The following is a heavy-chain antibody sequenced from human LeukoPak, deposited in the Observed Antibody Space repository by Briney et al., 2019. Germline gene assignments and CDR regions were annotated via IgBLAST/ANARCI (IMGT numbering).Heavy chain of an antibody. Sequence: GGSLRLSCAASGFTFSSYSMNWIRQAPGKGLEWVASINHNGNVNYYVDSVKGRFTISRDNAKNSLYLQMSNLRAEETAVYFCARGGGLDVWGQGATVTVSS. V-gene: IGHV3-7*03. D-gene: IGHD3-16*01. CDR3: ARGGGLDV. J-gene: IGHJ6*02. CDR2: INHNGNVN. CDR1: GFTFSSYS.